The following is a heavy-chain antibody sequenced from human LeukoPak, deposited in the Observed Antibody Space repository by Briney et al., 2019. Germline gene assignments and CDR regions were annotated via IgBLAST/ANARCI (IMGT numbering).Heavy chain of an antibody. CDR2: ISSSSSSYI. CDR3: ARGLRGSGPLDY. Sequence: PGGSLRLSCAASGFTFSSYSMNWVRQAPGKGLEWVSSISSSSSSYIYYADSVKGRFTISRGNAKNSLYLQMNSLRAEDTAVYYCARGLRGSGPLDYWGQGTLVTVSS. J-gene: IGHJ4*02. D-gene: IGHD3-10*01. V-gene: IGHV3-21*01. CDR1: GFTFSSYS.